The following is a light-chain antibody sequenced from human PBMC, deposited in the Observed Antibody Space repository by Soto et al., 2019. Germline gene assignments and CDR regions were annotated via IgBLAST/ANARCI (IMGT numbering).Light chain of an antibody. CDR2: AVT. J-gene: IGLJ1*01. V-gene: IGLV2-14*01. Sequence: SELTQPASVSGAPGQSITMSCAGTSSDGGGYNYVSWYQHHPGKAPNLMINAVTDRPPGGSSRFSASKSGNPTSLTISGVQAEDEADYYCSAYTSSSTCFGTGTKGTVL. CDR1: SSDGGGYNY. CDR3: SAYTSSSTC.